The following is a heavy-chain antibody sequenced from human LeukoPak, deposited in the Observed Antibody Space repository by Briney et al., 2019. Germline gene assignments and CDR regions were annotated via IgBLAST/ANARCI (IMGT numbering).Heavy chain of an antibody. CDR3: ARGDIHNWFDP. J-gene: IGHJ5*02. V-gene: IGHV1-8*03. D-gene: IGHD2-15*01. CDR2: MNPNSGNT. CDR1: GYTFTSYD. Sequence: ASVKVSCKASGYTFTSYDINWVRQATGQGLEWMGWMNPNSGNTGYAQKFQGRVTITRNTSISTAYMELRSLRSDDTAVYYCARGDIHNWFDPWGQGTLVTVSS.